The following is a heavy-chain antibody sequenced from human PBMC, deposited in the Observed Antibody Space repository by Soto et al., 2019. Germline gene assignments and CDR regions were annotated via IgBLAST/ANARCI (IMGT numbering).Heavy chain of an antibody. V-gene: IGHV4-59*08. CDR2: IYYSGST. Sequence: SETLSLTCTVSGGSISSYYWSWIRQPPWKGLEWIGYIYYSGSTNYNPSLKSRVTISVDTSKNQFSLKLSSVTAADTAVYYCARLGRQKTYYYYGMDVWGQGTTVTVSS. D-gene: IGHD2-15*01. CDR3: ARLGRQKTYYYYGMDV. CDR1: GGSISSYY. J-gene: IGHJ6*02.